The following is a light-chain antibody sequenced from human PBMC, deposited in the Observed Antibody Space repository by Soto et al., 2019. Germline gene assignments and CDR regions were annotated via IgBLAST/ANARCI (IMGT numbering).Light chain of an antibody. CDR1: QSVNTF. CDR3: QQRSNWPLT. CDR2: DTS. Sequence: EVVLTQSPATLSLSPGERATLSCRASQSVNTFLAWYQQKPGQSPRLLIYDTSFRATGVPTRFSGSGSGTGFSLTISSLEPEDFVTYYCQQRSNWPLTFGGGTKLEIK. V-gene: IGKV3-11*01. J-gene: IGKJ4*01.